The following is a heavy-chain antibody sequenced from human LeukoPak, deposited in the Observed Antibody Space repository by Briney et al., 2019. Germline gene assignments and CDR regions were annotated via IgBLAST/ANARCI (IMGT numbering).Heavy chain of an antibody. CDR3: ARVGVSMVRGVTYYFDY. CDR1: GGSISSSSYY. J-gene: IGHJ4*02. CDR2: LYCGST. D-gene: IGHD3-10*01. V-gene: IGHV4-39*07. Sequence: PSETPSLTCTVSGGSISSSSYYWVWIRQPPGKGLEWIGSLYCGSTNYTPSLKSRITVSVGTSKNQFSLRLSSVTAADTAVYYCARVGVSMVRGVTYYFDYWGQGTLVTVSS.